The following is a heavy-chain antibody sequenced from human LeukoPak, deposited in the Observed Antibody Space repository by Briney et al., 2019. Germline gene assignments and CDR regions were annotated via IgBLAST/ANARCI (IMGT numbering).Heavy chain of an antibody. CDR3: ARDMVVRGVITPGY. CDR1: GYTLTTYY. Sequence: ASVKVSCKASGYTLTTYYIHWVRQVPGQGLEWMGIIIPSSGSTTYAQKFQGRVTMTRDTSSNTVYMQLSSLRSDDTAVYYCARDMVVRGVITPGYWGQGTLVTVSS. D-gene: IGHD3-10*01. J-gene: IGHJ4*02. CDR2: IIPSSGST. V-gene: IGHV1-46*01.